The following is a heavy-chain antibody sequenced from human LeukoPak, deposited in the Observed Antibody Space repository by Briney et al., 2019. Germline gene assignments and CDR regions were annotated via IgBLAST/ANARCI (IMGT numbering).Heavy chain of an antibody. D-gene: IGHD3-9*01. CDR2: IQYDGSNK. J-gene: IGHJ4*02. CDR3: AKDQGYFTSAGY. Sequence: GGSLRLSCAASGFTFSTYGMHWVRQAPGKGLEWVAFIQYDGSNKYYTDSVKGRFTISRDNSKNTLYLQMNSLRPEDTAVCYCAKDQGYFTSAGYWGQGTLVTVSS. V-gene: IGHV3-30*02. CDR1: GFTFSTYG.